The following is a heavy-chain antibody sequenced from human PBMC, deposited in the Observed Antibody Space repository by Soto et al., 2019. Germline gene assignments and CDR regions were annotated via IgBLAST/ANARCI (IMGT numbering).Heavy chain of an antibody. CDR3: AKYSGYEPSDY. V-gene: IGHV4-39*01. CDR1: GGSISSSSYY. Sequence: QLQLQESGPGLVKPSETLSLTCTVSGGSISSSSYYWGWIRQPPGKGLEWIGSIYYSGSTYYNPSLKSRVTISVDTSKNQFSLKLSSVTAADTAVYYCAKYSGYEPSDYWGQGTLVTVSS. CDR2: IYYSGST. J-gene: IGHJ4*02. D-gene: IGHD5-12*01.